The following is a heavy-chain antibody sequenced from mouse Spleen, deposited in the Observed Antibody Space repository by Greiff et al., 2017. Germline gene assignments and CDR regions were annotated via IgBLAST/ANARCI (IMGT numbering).Heavy chain of an antibody. J-gene: IGHJ2*01. CDR1: GFTFSSYT. Sequence: EVRLVESGGGLVKPGGSLKLSCAASGFTFSSYTMSWVRQTPEKRLEWVATISSGGSYTYYPDSVKGRFTISRDNAKNTLYLQMSSLKSEDTAMYYCTRDDGLGYFDYWGQGTTLTVSS. CDR3: TRDDGLGYFDY. CDR2: ISSGGSYT. D-gene: IGHD2-3*01. V-gene: IGHV5-6-4*01.